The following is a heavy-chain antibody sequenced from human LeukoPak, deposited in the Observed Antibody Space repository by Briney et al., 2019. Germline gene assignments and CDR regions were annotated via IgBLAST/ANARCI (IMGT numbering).Heavy chain of an antibody. D-gene: IGHD4-17*01. CDR1: GFTFSNYW. V-gene: IGHV3-74*01. Sequence: GGSLRLSCAASGFTFSNYWMHWVRQAPGKGLVWVSRINSDGSSTNYADSVKGRFTISRDNANNALYLQMSSLRAGDTAVYYCARDLDYGDYRFDYWGQGTPVTVSS. J-gene: IGHJ4*02. CDR2: INSDGSST. CDR3: ARDLDYGDYRFDY.